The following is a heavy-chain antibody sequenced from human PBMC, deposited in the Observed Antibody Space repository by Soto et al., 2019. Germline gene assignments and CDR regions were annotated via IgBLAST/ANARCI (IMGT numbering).Heavy chain of an antibody. CDR1: GFTFSSYA. CDR2: ISGSGGST. CDR3: AKSHGSIVATLYYFDY. V-gene: IGHV3-23*01. D-gene: IGHD5-12*01. Sequence: GGSLRLSCAASGFTFSSYAMSWVRQAPGKGLEWVSAISGSGGSTYYADSVKGRFTISRDNSKNTLYLQMNSLRAEDTAVYYCAKSHGSIVATLYYFDYWGQGTLVTVSS. J-gene: IGHJ4*02.